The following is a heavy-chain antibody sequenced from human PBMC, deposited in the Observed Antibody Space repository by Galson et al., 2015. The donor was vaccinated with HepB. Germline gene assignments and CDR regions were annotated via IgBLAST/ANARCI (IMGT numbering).Heavy chain of an antibody. J-gene: IGHJ4*02. V-gene: IGHV3-33*01. CDR1: GFTFSSYG. CDR2: IWYDGSNK. Sequence: SLRLSCAASGFTFSSYGMHWVRQAPGKGLEWVAVIWYDGSNKYYADSVKGRFTISRDNSKNTLYLQMNSLRAEDTAVYYCARGGCGGDCLFDYWGQGTLVTVSS. D-gene: IGHD2-21*01. CDR3: ARGGCGGDCLFDY.